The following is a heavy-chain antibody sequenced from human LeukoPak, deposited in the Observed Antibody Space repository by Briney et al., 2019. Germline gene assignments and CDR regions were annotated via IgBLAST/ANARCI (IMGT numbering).Heavy chain of an antibody. CDR1: GYTFTSYA. CDR3: ARDHGGYFDWLPYYCYYYMDV. CDR2: INTNTGNP. D-gene: IGHD3-9*01. J-gene: IGHJ6*03. Sequence: ASVTVSCKASGYTFTSYAMNWVRQAPGQGLEWMGWINTNTGNPTYAQGFTGRFVFSLDTSVSTAYLQISSLKTDDTAVYYCARDHGGYFDWLPYYCYYYMDVWGKGTTVTVSS. V-gene: IGHV7-4-1*02.